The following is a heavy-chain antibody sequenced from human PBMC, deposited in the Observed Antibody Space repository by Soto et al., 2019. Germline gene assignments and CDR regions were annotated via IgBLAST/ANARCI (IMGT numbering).Heavy chain of an antibody. J-gene: IGHJ3*01. D-gene: IGHD1-26*01. Sequence: EVQLVESGGGLVQPGGSLKLSCAASGFSFSDSTMHWVRQASGKGLEWVGRIRSKANSYATAYAASVKGRFTISRDDSKNTAYLQMNSLKTEDTAVYYCTRGVGDSGNYRGAFDVWGLGTMVTVSS. V-gene: IGHV3-73*02. CDR3: TRGVGDSGNYRGAFDV. CDR1: GFSFSDST. CDR2: IRSKANSYAT.